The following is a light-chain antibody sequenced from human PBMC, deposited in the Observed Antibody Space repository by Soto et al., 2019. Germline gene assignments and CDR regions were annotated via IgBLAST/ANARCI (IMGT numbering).Light chain of an antibody. V-gene: IGLV2-14*01. Sequence: QSVLTQAASVTGSPGQSITISCTGSSSDVGGYNYVSWYQQHPGKAPKLIIYAVSNRPSGVSNRFPGSKSGNTATLTISGLQAEDEADYYCCSYTVSGTYVFGTGTKVTVL. J-gene: IGLJ1*01. CDR1: SSDVGGYNY. CDR3: CSYTVSGTYV. CDR2: AVS.